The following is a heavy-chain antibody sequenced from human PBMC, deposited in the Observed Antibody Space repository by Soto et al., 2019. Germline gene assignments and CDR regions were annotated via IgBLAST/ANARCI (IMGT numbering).Heavy chain of an antibody. CDR1: GGSISSYY. CDR3: ARQSVGPYGSGSYFDY. V-gene: IGHV4-59*08. D-gene: IGHD3-10*01. CDR2: IYYSGST. Sequence: QVQLQESGPGLVKPSETLSLTCTVSGGSISSYYWSWIRQPPGKGLEWIGYIYYSGSTNYNPSLQSRVTISVDTSKNQFSLKLSSVTAADTAVYSCARQSVGPYGSGSYFDYWGQGTLVTVSS. J-gene: IGHJ4*02.